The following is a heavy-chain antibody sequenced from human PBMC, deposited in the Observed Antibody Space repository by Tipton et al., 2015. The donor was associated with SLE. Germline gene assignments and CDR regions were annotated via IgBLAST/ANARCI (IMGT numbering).Heavy chain of an antibody. Sequence: TLSLTCAVYGGSFSGYYWSWIRQSPDKGLEWIGEINDSGSSNYNASLESRVTISVDRSVNQFSLKLASVTAADTAVYFCARRQREGGSVWPYDYWGWYYDYWGHGVLVTVSS. CDR2: INDSGSS. D-gene: IGHD6-19*01. CDR1: GGSFSGYY. CDR3: ARRQREGGSVWPYDYWGWYYDY. V-gene: IGHV4-34*01. J-gene: IGHJ4*01.